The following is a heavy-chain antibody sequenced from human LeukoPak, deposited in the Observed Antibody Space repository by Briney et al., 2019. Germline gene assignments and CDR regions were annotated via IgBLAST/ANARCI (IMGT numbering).Heavy chain of an antibody. CDR3: ARAKSEYSSSTQLGY. D-gene: IGHD6-6*01. V-gene: IGHV1-69*05. CDR1: GGTFSSYA. J-gene: IGHJ4*02. CDR2: IIPIFGTA. Sequence: SVKVSCKASGGTFSSYAISWVRQAPGQGLEWMGGIIPIFGTANYAQKFQGRVTITTDESASTAYMELSSLRSEDTAVYYCARAKSEYSSSTQLGYWGQGTLVTVSS.